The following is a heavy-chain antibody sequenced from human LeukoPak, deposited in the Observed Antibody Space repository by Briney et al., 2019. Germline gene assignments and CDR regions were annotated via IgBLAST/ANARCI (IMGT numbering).Heavy chain of an antibody. V-gene: IGHV1-18*04. D-gene: IGHD5-18*01. CDR3: ARDLNRDVDTAMVRGY. CDR1: GYTFTAYN. CDR2: ISAYNGNT. J-gene: IGHJ4*02. Sequence: ASVKVSCKASGYTFTAYNMHWVRQAPGQGLEWMGWISAYNGNTNYAQKLQGRVTMTTDTSTSTAYMELRSLRSDDTAVYYCARDLNRDVDTAMVRGYWGQGTLVTVSS.